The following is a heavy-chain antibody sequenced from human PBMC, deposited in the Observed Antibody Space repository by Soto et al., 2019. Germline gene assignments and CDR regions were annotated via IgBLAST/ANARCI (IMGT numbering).Heavy chain of an antibody. CDR3: ARDRGGDYLLDY. Sequence: QVQLVESGGGVVQPGRSLRLSCAASGFTFSSYGMHWVRQAPGKGLEWVAVIWYDGSNKYYADSVKGRFTISRDNSKNTLYLEMNRLRAEDTAVYYCARDRGGDYLLDYWGQGTLVTVSS. CDR2: IWYDGSNK. V-gene: IGHV3-33*01. CDR1: GFTFSSYG. D-gene: IGHD2-21*02. J-gene: IGHJ4*02.